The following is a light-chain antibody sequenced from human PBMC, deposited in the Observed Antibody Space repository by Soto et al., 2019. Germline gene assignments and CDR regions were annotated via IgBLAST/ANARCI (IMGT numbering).Light chain of an antibody. CDR3: QQLTSYPIT. J-gene: IGKJ5*01. CDR1: QGISSY. CDR2: AAS. Sequence: DIQLTQSPSFLSASVGDRVTITCRASQGISSYLAWYQQKLGKVPQLLIYAASTLQSGVPSRFSGSGSGTEFTLTISSLQPEDFSTYYCQQLTSYPITFGQGTRLEIK. V-gene: IGKV1-9*01.